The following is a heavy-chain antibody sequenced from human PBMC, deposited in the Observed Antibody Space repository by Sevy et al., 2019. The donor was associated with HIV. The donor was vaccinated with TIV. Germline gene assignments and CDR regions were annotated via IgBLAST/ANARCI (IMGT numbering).Heavy chain of an antibody. V-gene: IGHV4-59*01. J-gene: IGHJ4*02. CDR3: ARGKVLTDY. CDR2: ISHSGST. Sequence: SETRSLTCNVSGDSISDYYWSWIRQSPWKGLEWIRYISHSGSTNHNPSLKRRVTLSADTSKNQISLKLTFVTAADTAVYYCARGKVLTDYWGQGTLVTVSS. CDR1: GDSISDYY.